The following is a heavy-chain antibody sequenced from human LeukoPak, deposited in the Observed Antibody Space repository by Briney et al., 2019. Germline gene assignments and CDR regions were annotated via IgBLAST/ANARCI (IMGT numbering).Heavy chain of an antibody. V-gene: IGHV1-69*13. D-gene: IGHD3-9*01. J-gene: IGHJ4*02. CDR1: GGTFSSYA. CDR2: IIPIFGTA. CDR3: ARGRGGYDILTGLDY. Sequence: GASVKVSCKASGGTFSSYAISWVRQAPGQGLEWMGGIIPIFGTANYAQKFQGRVTITADESTSTAYMELSSLRSEDTAVYYCARGRGGYDILTGLDYWGQGTLVTVSS.